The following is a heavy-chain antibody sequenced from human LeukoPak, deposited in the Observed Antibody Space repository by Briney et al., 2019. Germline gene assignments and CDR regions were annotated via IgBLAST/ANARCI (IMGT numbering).Heavy chain of an antibody. Sequence: SETLSLTCSVSGGSISSGDYYWSWIRQTPEKGLEWIGHIFNTGSPYYTPSLKSRVTISADTSKNQFSLKLSSVTAADTAVYYCARDPLRPDVYYYYMDVWGKGTTVTVSS. V-gene: IGHV4-30-4*08. J-gene: IGHJ6*03. CDR2: IFNTGSP. CDR1: GGSISSGDYY. CDR3: ARDPLRPDVYYYYMDV.